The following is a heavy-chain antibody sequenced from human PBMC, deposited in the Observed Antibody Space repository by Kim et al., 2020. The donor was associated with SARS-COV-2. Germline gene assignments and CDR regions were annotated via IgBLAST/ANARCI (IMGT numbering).Heavy chain of an antibody. CDR1: GYTFTSYA. Sequence: ASVKVSCKASGYTFTSYAMNWVRQAPGQGLEWMGWINTNTGNPTYAQGFTGRFVFSLDTSVSTAYLQISSLKAEDTAVYYCARVHVLLWFRGAFDIWGQGTMVTVSS. CDR2: INTNTGNP. D-gene: IGHD3-10*01. J-gene: IGHJ3*02. V-gene: IGHV7-4-1*02. CDR3: ARVHVLLWFRGAFDI.